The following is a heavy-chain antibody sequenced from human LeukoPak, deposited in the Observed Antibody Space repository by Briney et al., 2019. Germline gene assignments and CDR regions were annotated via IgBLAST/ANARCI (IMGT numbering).Heavy chain of an antibody. Sequence: SETLSLTCTVSGGSISSSSYYWGWVRQPPGKGLECIGNFYYSGNTYYNPSLKSRVTISVDTSKNQFSLKLSSVTAADTAVHYCARVGCSGGSCYSFGYWGQGTLVTVSS. CDR1: GGSISSSSYY. V-gene: IGHV4-39*07. CDR2: FYYSGNT. D-gene: IGHD2-15*01. J-gene: IGHJ4*02. CDR3: ARVGCSGGSCYSFGY.